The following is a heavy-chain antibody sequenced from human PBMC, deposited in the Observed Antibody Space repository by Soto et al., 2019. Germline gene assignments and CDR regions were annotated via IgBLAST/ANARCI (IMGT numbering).Heavy chain of an antibody. CDR2: INPSGGST. V-gene: IGHV1-46*01. CDR1: GYTFTSYY. CDR3: ARDPPNYYDSSWGDAFDI. Sequence: QVQLVQSGAEVKKPGASVKVSCKASGYTFTSYYMHWVRQAPGQGLEWMGIINPSGGSTSYAQKFQGRVAMTRDKSTSTVYMELSSLRSEDTAVYYCARDPPNYYDSSWGDAFDIWGQGTMVTVSS. J-gene: IGHJ3*02. D-gene: IGHD3-22*01.